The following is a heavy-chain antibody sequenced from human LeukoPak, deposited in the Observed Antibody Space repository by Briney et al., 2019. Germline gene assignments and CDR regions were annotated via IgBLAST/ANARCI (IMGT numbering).Heavy chain of an antibody. CDR2: ITGSGRDT. J-gene: IGHJ6*04. CDR3: AELGITMIGGV. V-gene: IGHV3-23*01. Sequence: TGGSLRLSCAASGFTFSTYAMNWVRQAPGKRLEWVSSITGSGRDTYYAGSVKGRITISRDNSRNTLYLQMNSLRAEDTAVYYCAELGITMIGGVWGKGTTVTISS. D-gene: IGHD3-10*02. CDR1: GFTFSTYA.